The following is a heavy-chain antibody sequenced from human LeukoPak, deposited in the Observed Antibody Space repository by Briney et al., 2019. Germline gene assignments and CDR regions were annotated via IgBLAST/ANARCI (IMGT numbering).Heavy chain of an antibody. J-gene: IGHJ3*02. Sequence: SETLSLTCTVSGGSISSYYWSWIRQPPGKGLEWIGYIYYSGSTNYNPSLKSRVTISVDTSKNQFSLKLSSVTAADTAVYYGAMIVDHDAFDIWGQGTMVTVSS. CDR1: GGSISSYY. V-gene: IGHV4-59*12. D-gene: IGHD3-22*01. CDR2: IYYSGST. CDR3: AMIVDHDAFDI.